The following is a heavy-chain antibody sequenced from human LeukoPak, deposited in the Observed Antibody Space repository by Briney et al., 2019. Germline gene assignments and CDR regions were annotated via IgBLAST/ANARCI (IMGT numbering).Heavy chain of an antibody. CDR3: TTDEDWNYARKDV. CDR1: GFTFNYAW. V-gene: IGHV3-15*04. J-gene: IGHJ6*02. CDR2: TVSEIDGGTT. Sequence: GGSLRLSRAASGFTFNYAWMSWVRQVPGKGLEWVGQTVSEIDGGTTDYAAPVKGRFTISRDDSKSTLYLQMNSLKIEDTAVYYCTTDEDWNYARKDVWGQGATVIVSS. D-gene: IGHD1-7*01.